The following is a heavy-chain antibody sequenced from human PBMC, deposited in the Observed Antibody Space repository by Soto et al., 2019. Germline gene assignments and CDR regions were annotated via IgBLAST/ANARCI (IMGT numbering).Heavy chain of an antibody. CDR3: ARYMTTVTTLQYYYYMDV. V-gene: IGHV4-59*01. CDR1: GGSISSYY. Sequence: SETLSLTCTVSGGSISSYYWSWIRQPPGKGLEWIGYIYYSGSTNYNPSLKSRVTISVDTSKNQFSLKLSSVTAADTAVYYCARYMTTVTTLQYYYYMDVWGKGTTVTVSS. J-gene: IGHJ6*03. D-gene: IGHD4-17*01. CDR2: IYYSGST.